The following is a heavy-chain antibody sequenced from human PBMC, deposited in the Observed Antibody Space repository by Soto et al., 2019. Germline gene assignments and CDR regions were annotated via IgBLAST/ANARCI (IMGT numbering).Heavy chain of an antibody. CDR3: ARHGYSYGGGYFDY. V-gene: IGHV3-74*01. Sequence: GGSLRLSCAASGFTFSSYWMHWVRQAPGKGLVWVSRINSDGSSTSYADSVKGRFTISRDNSKNTLYLQMNSLRAEDTAVYYCARHGYSYGGGYFDYWGQGTLVTVSS. J-gene: IGHJ4*02. D-gene: IGHD5-18*01. CDR2: INSDGSST. CDR1: GFTFSSYW.